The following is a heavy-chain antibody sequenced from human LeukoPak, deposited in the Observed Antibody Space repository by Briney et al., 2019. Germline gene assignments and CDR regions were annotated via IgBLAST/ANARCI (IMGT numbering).Heavy chain of an antibody. CDR3: ATGGTTVTTIDY. V-gene: IGHV3-53*01. CDR1: GYSISCDYY. CDR2: IYSGGST. J-gene: IGHJ4*02. D-gene: IGHD4-17*01. Sequence: ETLSLTCAVSGYSISCDYYWGWVRQAPGKGLEWVSVIYSGGSTYYADSVKGRFTISRDNSKNTLYLQMNSLRAEDTAVYYCATGGTTVTTIDYWGQGTLVTVSS.